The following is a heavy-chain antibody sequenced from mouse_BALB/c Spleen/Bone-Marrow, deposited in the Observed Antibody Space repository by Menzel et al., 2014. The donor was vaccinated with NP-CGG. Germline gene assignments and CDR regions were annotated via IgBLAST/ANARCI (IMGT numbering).Heavy chain of an antibody. Sequence: EVKVEESGGGLVQPGGSLRLSCATSGFTFTDYYMSWVRQPPGKALEWLGFIRNKANGYTTECSASVKGRFTISRDNSQSILYLQVNTMRAEDSATYYRARDTNSDNYWYLDVWGAGTTVTVSS. CDR3: ARDTNSDNYWYLDV. D-gene: IGHD2-12*01. J-gene: IGHJ1*01. CDR1: GFTFTDYY. CDR2: IRNKANGYTT. V-gene: IGHV7-3*02.